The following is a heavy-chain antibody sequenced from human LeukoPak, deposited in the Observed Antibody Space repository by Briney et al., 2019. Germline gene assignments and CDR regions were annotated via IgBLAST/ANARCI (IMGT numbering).Heavy chain of an antibody. CDR2: ISGSGGST. V-gene: IGHV3-23*01. D-gene: IGHD2-21*02. Sequence: PGGSLRLSCAASGFTFSSYAMSWVRQAPGKGLEWVSAISGSGGSTYYADSMKGRFTISRDNSKNTLYLQMNSLRAEDTAVYYCAKPTTYCGGDCYGVYYWGQGTLVTVSS. CDR3: AKPTTYCGGDCYGVYY. J-gene: IGHJ4*02. CDR1: GFTFSSYA.